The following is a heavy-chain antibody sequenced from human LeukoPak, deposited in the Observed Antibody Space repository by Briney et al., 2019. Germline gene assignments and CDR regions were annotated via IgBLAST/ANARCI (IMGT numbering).Heavy chain of an antibody. Sequence: SETLSLTCAVYGGSFSGYYWSWIRQPPGKGLEWTGEINHSGSTNYNPSLKSRVTISVDTSKNQFSLKLSSVTAADTAVYYCARLQLRVAARHRPAPTWVIDYWGQGTLVTVSS. J-gene: IGHJ4*02. CDR2: INHSGST. D-gene: IGHD6-13*01. CDR3: ARLQLRVAARHRPAPTWVIDY. V-gene: IGHV4-34*01. CDR1: GGSFSGYY.